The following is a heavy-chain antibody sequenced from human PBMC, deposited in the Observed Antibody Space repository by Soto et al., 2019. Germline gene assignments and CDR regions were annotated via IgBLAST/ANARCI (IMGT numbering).Heavy chain of an antibody. CDR3: ARRRNHLTSWGMDV. V-gene: IGHV1-46*01. CDR2: INPSGGST. Sequence: QVQLVQSGAEVKKPGASVKVSCKASGYTFTSYYMHWVRQTPGQGLEWMGIINPSGGSTSYAQNFQGIVTMTRDTSTSTVYMELSSLRSEDTAVYYCARRRNHLTSWGMDVWGQGTTVTVSS. CDR1: GYTFTSYY. D-gene: IGHD4-4*01. J-gene: IGHJ6*02.